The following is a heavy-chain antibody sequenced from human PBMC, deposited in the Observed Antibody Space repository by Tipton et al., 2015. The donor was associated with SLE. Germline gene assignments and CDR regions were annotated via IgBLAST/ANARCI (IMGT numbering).Heavy chain of an antibody. V-gene: IGHV1-18*01. D-gene: IGHD2-8*01. CDR1: GYTFTSHG. CDR3: ARARVLMVGGGMDV. CDR2: ISAYNGNT. J-gene: IGHJ6*02. Sequence: QSGAEVKRSGASVKVSCKASGYTFTSHGISWVRQAPGQGLEWMGWISAYNGNTNYAQKFQGRVTMTTDTSTSTAYMELRSLRSDDTAVYYCARARVLMVGGGMDVWGQGTTVTVSS.